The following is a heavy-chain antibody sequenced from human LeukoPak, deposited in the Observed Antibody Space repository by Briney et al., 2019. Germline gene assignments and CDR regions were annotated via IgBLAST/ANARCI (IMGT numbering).Heavy chain of an antibody. J-gene: IGHJ4*02. CDR1: GFTFGSFA. D-gene: IGHD2-2*01. CDR2: ITGSGGST. V-gene: IGHV3-23*01. Sequence: GGSLRLSCAASGFTFGSFAMRWVRQAPGKGLEWVSAITGSGGSTYYADSVKGRFTISRDNSKNTLYLLMNSLRAEDTAVYYCARTGCSSFNCYLDYWGQGTLVTVSS. CDR3: ARTGCSSFNCYLDY.